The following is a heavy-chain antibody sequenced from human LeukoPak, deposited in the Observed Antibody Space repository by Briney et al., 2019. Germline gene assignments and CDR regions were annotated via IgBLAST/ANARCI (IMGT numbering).Heavy chain of an antibody. CDR1: GLTFSIYS. J-gene: IGHJ4*02. CDR3: AKNRYYFDY. V-gene: IGHV3-21*03. Sequence: PGGSLRLSCAASGLTFSIYSMSWVRQAPGKGLEWVASITTSSTYMHYADSVKGRFTISRDKAKNSLYLHMNSLRADNTAVYFCAKNRYYFDYWGQGSLVTVSS. CDR2: ITTSSTYM.